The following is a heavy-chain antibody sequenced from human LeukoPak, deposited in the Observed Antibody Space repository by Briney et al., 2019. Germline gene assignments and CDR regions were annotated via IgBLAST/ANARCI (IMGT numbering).Heavy chain of an antibody. Sequence: GGSLRLSCAASGFTFSSYWMSWVRQAPGKGLEWVANIKQDEIEKYYVDSVKGRFTLSRDSARNSLYLQMNSLRAEDTAVYYCARDDYSNDWFDPWGQGTLVTVSS. D-gene: IGHD6-13*01. V-gene: IGHV3-7*01. CDR1: GFTFSSYW. J-gene: IGHJ5*02. CDR3: ARDDYSNDWFDP. CDR2: IKQDEIEK.